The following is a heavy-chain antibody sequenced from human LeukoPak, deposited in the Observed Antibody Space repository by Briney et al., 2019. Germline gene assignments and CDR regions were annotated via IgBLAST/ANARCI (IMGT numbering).Heavy chain of an antibody. J-gene: IGHJ4*02. CDR3: AREGRVGATEFDY. Sequence: GGSLRLSCAASGFTFSSYEMNWVRRAPGKGLEWVSYISSSGSTIYYADSVKGRFTISRDNAKNPLYLQMNSLRAEDTAVYYCAREGRVGATEFDYWGQGTLVTVSS. V-gene: IGHV3-48*03. CDR2: ISSSGSTI. D-gene: IGHD1-26*01. CDR1: GFTFSSYE.